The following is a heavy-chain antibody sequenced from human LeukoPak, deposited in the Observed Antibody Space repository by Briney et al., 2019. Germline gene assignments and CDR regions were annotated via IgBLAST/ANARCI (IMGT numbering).Heavy chain of an antibody. CDR2: IIPIFGTA. CDR1: GGTFSSYA. CDR3: ARGLRDFDWLLYY. V-gene: IGHV1-69*13. Sequence: SVKVSCKASGGTFSSYAISWVRQAPGQGLEWMGGIIPIFGTANYAQKFQGRVTITADESTSTAYMELSSLRSEDTAVYYCARGLRDFDWLLYYWGQGTLVTVSS. D-gene: IGHD3-9*01. J-gene: IGHJ4*02.